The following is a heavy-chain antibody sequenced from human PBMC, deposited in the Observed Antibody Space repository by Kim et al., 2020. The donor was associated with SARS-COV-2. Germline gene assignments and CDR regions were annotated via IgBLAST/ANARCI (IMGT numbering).Heavy chain of an antibody. V-gene: IGHV3-7*01. Sequence: GGSLRLSGAASGFTLRSYWMSWVRKAPGKGLEWVANIKQEGSEKYYVDSVKGRFTISRDNDKNSLYLQMNSLRAEETAVYYCSRETSSRWCELLTSGDY. J-gene: IGHJ4*01. D-gene: IGHD1-26*01. CDR2: IKQEGSEK. CDR3: SRETSSRWCELLTSGDY. CDR1: GFTLRSYW.